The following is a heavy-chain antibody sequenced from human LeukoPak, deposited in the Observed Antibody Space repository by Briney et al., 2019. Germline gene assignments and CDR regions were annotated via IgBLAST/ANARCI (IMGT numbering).Heavy chain of an antibody. CDR1: A. CDR3: ARAGELELRDGYFDY. CDR2: IIPIFGTA. Sequence: AISWVRQAAGQGGEWRGGIIPIFGTANYAQKFQGRVTITADESTSTAYMELSSLRSEDTAVYYCARAGELELRDGYFDYWGQGTLVTVSS. D-gene: IGHD1-7*01. J-gene: IGHJ4*02. V-gene: IGHV1-69*01.